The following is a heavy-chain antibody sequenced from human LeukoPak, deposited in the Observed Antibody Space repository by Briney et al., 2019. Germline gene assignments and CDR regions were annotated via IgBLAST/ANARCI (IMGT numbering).Heavy chain of an antibody. V-gene: IGHV4-34*01. CDR2: INRSGST. CDR3: ARDGYNLMDY. D-gene: IGHD5-24*01. J-gene: IGHJ4*02. CDR1: GGSFSGYY. Sequence: SETLSLTCAVYGGSFSGYYWSWIRQPPGKGLEWIGEINRSGSTNYNPSLKSRVTISVDTSKNQFSLKLSSVTAADTAVYYCARDGYNLMDYWGQGTLVTVSS.